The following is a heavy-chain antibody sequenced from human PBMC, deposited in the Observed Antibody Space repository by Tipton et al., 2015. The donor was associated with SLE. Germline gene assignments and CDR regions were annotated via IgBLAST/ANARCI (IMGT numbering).Heavy chain of an antibody. V-gene: IGHV4-59*12. D-gene: IGHD6-19*01. CDR2: VYHSGSA. J-gene: IGHJ4*02. CDR3: ASEILRDYGSAWGPDY. CDR1: GGSISNYY. Sequence: TLSLTCTVSGGSISNYYWSWIRQPPGKGLEWIGYVYHSGSAYYNPSLKSRVTISVDRSRNQFSLILSSVTAADTAVYYCASEILRDYGSAWGPDYWGQGTLVTVSS.